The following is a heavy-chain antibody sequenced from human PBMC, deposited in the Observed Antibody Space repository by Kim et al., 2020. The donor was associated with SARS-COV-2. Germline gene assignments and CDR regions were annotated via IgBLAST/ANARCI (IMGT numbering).Heavy chain of an antibody. V-gene: IGHV1-69*04. Sequence: SVKVSCKASGGTFRLSSILLVRQAPGQGLEWMGRIIPILGIANYAQKFQGRVTITADKSTSTAYMELSSLRSEDTAVYYCAREKVVVVVAATLVFDYWGQGTLVTVSS. CDR3: AREKVVVVVAATLVFDY. D-gene: IGHD2-15*01. J-gene: IGHJ4*02. CDR1: GGTFRLSS. CDR2: IIPILGIA.